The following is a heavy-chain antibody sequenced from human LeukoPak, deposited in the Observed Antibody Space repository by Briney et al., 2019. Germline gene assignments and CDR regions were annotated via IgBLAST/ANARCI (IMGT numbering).Heavy chain of an antibody. CDR3: ARQLYTIFGVVHFDY. CDR1: GFTVSNTY. J-gene: IGHJ4*02. D-gene: IGHD3-3*01. Sequence: SGASLRLSCAASGFTVSNTYMTWVRQPPGKGLEWIGEINHSGSTNYNPSLKSRVTISVDTSKNQFSLKLSSVTAADTAVYYCARQLYTIFGVVHFDYWGQGTLVTVSS. V-gene: IGHV4-34*01. CDR2: INHSGST.